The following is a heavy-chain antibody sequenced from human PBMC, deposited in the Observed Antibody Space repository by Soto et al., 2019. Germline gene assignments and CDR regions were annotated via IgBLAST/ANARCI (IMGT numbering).Heavy chain of an antibody. J-gene: IGHJ4*02. D-gene: IGHD4-17*01. CDR3: TTDLDYGDLLDY. Sequence: GGSLSLSCAASGFTFSNAWMSWVRQAPGKGLEWVGRIKSKTDGGTTDYAAPVKGRFTISRDDSKNTLYLQMNSLKTEDTAVYYCTTDLDYGDLLDYWGQGTLVTVSS. V-gene: IGHV3-15*01. CDR2: IKSKTDGGTT. CDR1: GFTFSNAW.